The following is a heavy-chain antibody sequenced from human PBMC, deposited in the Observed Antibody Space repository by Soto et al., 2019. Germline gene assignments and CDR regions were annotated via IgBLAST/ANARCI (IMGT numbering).Heavy chain of an antibody. D-gene: IGHD3-10*01. CDR1: GYTFTSYY. Sequence: ASVKVSCKASGYTFTSYYMHWVRQAPGQGLEWMGIINPSGGSTSYAQKFQGRVTMTRDTSTSTVYMELSSLRPEDTAVYYCLLWFGELLDYWGQGTLVTVSS. CDR3: LLWFGELLDY. V-gene: IGHV1-46*01. J-gene: IGHJ4*02. CDR2: INPSGGST.